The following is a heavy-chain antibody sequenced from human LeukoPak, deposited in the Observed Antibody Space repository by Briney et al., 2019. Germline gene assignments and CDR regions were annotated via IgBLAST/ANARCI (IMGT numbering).Heavy chain of an antibody. CDR3: ARGKYSSGWFDSYYGMDV. Sequence: PSETLSLTCGVYGGSFSGYYWSWIRQPPGKGLEWIGEINHSGSTNYNPSLKSRVTIPVDTSKNQFSLKLRSVTAADTAVYYCARGKYSSGWFDSYYGMDVWGQGTTVTVSS. D-gene: IGHD6-19*01. J-gene: IGHJ6*02. CDR2: INHSGST. V-gene: IGHV4-34*01. CDR1: GGSFSGYY.